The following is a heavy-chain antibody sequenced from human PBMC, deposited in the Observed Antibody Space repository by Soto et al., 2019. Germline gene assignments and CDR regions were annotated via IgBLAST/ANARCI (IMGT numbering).Heavy chain of an antibody. CDR1: GYIFSGNY. CDR2: INAKNGAT. Sequence: QVQLVQSGAEVRKPGASVKVSCNASGYIFSGNYLHWVRRAPGQGLEWMAWINAKNGATNYAQKFRGRATVTRDTSISTTYLELSGLTSDDTAVYYCARAREDSSGWFDHWGQGTQVTVSP. D-gene: IGHD6-19*01. CDR3: ARAREDSSGWFDH. V-gene: IGHV1-2*02. J-gene: IGHJ5*02.